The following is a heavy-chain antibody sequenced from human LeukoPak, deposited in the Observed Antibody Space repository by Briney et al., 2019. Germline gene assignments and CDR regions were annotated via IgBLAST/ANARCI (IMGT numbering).Heavy chain of an antibody. D-gene: IGHD3-22*01. CDR3: ANYYDSSGLDY. CDR1: GFTFSDYY. CDR2: ISYDGSIK. J-gene: IGHJ4*02. Sequence: GGSLRLSCAASGFTFSDYYMSWIRQAPGKGLEWMAVISYDGSIKYYADSVKGRFTISRDNSKNTLYLQMNSLRAEDTAVYYCANYYDSSGLDYWGQGTLVTVSS. V-gene: IGHV3-30*18.